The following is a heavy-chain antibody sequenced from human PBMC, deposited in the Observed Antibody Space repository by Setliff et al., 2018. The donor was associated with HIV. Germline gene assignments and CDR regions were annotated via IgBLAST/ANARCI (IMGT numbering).Heavy chain of an antibody. V-gene: IGHV3-48*01. J-gene: IGHJ3*02. Sequence: GGSLRLSCAASGFTFSDCSMNWVRQAPGRGLEWISYITSTGSTIFYADSVKGRFTISRDNSKNSLYLQMNSLRAEDTAVYYCARDRPRGGGSLDAFDIWGQGTMVTVSS. D-gene: IGHD1-26*01. CDR2: ITSTGSTI. CDR1: GFTFSDCS. CDR3: ARDRPRGGGSLDAFDI.